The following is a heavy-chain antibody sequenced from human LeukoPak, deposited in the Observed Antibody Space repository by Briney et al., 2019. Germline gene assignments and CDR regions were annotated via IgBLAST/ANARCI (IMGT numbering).Heavy chain of an antibody. CDR2: IYYSGST. D-gene: IGHD2-2*01. V-gene: IGHV4-59*01. J-gene: IGHJ4*02. CDR3: ARGIVVVPAAFFDY. CDR1: GGSISSYY. Sequence: PSETLSLTCTVSGGSISSYYWSWLRQPPGKGLEWIGYIYYSGSTNYNPSLKSRVTISVDTSKNQFSLKLSSVTAADTAVYYCARGIVVVPAAFFDYWGQGTLVTVSS.